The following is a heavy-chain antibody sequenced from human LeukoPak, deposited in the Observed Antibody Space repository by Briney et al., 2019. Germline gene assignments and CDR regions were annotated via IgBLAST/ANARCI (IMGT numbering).Heavy chain of an antibody. D-gene: IGHD3-9*01. J-gene: IGHJ5*02. CDR2: SYHSGST. Sequence: AETLSPTCTVSGYSIRSGYYWGWIRQPPGKGLVWIGSSYHSGSTYYNPSLKSRVTISVDTSKNQFYLKLSSVTAADTAVYYCARDPGAEYYDIWTGPNWFDPWGQGTLVTVSS. V-gene: IGHV4-38-2*02. CDR1: GYSIRSGYY. CDR3: ARDPGAEYYDIWTGPNWFDP.